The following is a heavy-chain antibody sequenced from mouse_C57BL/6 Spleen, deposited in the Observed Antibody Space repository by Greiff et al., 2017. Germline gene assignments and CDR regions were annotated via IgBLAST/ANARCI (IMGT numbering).Heavy chain of an antibody. CDR2: INPGSGGT. V-gene: IGHV1-54*01. CDR1: GYAFTNYL. Sequence: VQLQESGAELVRPGTSVKVSCKASGYAFTNYLIEWVKQRPGQGLEWIGVINPGSGGTNYNEKFKGKATLTADKSSSTAYMQLSSLTSEDSAVYFCARLNYGYFDYWGQGTTLTVSS. CDR3: ARLNYGYFDY. D-gene: IGHD2-4*01. J-gene: IGHJ2*01.